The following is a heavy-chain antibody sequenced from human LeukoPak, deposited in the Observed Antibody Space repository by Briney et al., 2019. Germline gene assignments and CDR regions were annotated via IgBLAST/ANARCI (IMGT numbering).Heavy chain of an antibody. CDR3: VNLGYSD. Sequence: GGSLRLSCEASGFSLSAAWMTWVRQAPGKGLEWVATIKNDGSDKYYVDPVKGRFTLSRDNAKNSVYLQMNRLRVEDTAVYYCVNLGYSDGGQGTLVTVSS. D-gene: IGHD5-12*01. J-gene: IGHJ4*02. V-gene: IGHV3-7*01. CDR1: GFSLSAAW. CDR2: IKNDGSDK.